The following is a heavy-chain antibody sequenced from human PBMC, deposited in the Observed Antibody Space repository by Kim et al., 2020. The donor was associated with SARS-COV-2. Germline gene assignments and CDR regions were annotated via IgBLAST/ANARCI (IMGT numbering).Heavy chain of an antibody. V-gene: IGHV3-73*01. CDR3: TTSNCSGGSCYFGWFDP. D-gene: IGHD2-15*01. CDR2: IRSKANSYAT. J-gene: IGHJ5*02. CDR1: GFTFSGSA. Sequence: GGSLRLSCAASGFTFSGSAMHWVRQASGKGLEWVGRIRSKANSYATAYAASVKGRFTISRDDSKNTAYLQMNSLKTEDTAVYYCTTSNCSGGSCYFGWFDPWGQGTLVTVSS.